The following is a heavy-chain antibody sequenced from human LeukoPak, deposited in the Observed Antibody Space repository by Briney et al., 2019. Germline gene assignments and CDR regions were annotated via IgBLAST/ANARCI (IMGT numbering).Heavy chain of an antibody. CDR1: GGSISSYY. D-gene: IGHD6-19*01. Sequence: SETLSLTCTVSGGSISSYYWSWIRQPPGKGLEWIGYIYTSGSANYNPSLKSRVTISVDTSKNQSSLKLSSVTAADTAVYYCASSAVDYYYYYMDVWGKGTTVTVSS. CDR2: IYTSGSA. J-gene: IGHJ6*03. V-gene: IGHV4-4*09. CDR3: ASSAVDYYYYYMDV.